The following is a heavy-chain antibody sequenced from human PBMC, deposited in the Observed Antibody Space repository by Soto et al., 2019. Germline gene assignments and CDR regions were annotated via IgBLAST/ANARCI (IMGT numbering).Heavy chain of an antibody. CDR3: ARAPSVGYFDWLLSHYFDY. J-gene: IGHJ4*02. Sequence: PGGSLRLSCAASGFTVSSNYMSWVRQAPGKGLEWVSVIYSGGSTYYADSVKGRFTISRDNSKNTLYLQMNSLRAEDTAVYYCARAPSVGYFDWLLSHYFDYWGQGTLVTVSS. V-gene: IGHV3-66*01. CDR2: IYSGGST. CDR1: GFTVSSNY. D-gene: IGHD3-9*01.